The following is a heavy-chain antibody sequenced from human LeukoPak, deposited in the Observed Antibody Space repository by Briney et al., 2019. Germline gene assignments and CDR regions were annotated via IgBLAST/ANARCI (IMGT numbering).Heavy chain of an antibody. CDR2: MSYSGRT. D-gene: IGHD2/OR15-2a*01. J-gene: IGHJ4*02. Sequence: SETLSLTCAVYGGSFSGYYWSWIRQPPGKGLEWIGSMSYSGRTYYNPSLKTRVTVSLDTSKNQFSLNLISVTAADTAVYYCARSGLSRFGFWGQGTLVTVSS. CDR1: GGSFSGYY. CDR3: ARSGLSRFGF. V-gene: IGHV4-34*01.